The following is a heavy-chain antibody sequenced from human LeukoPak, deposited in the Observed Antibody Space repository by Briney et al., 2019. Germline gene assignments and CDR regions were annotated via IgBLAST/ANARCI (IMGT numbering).Heavy chain of an antibody. CDR3: ARCYYDSSGYYWPIDY. CDR1: GFTFSSYW. D-gene: IGHD3-22*01. Sequence: GGSLRLSCAASGFTFSSYWMHWVRQAPGKGLVWVSRINSDGSSTSYADSVKGRFTISRDNDKNTLYLQMNSLRAEDTAVYYCARCYYDSSGYYWPIDYWGQGTLVTVSS. CDR2: INSDGSST. V-gene: IGHV3-74*01. J-gene: IGHJ4*02.